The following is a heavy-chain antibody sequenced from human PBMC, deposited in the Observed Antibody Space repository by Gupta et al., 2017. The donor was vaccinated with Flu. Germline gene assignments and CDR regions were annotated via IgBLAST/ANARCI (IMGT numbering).Heavy chain of an antibody. CDR1: GFPIEDYA. CDR2: TFWKRSII. CDR3: TKEEKNGGPDVMLIVTAVNVTSGSRTSLMVLLLSWF. D-gene: IGHD2/OR15-2a*01. V-gene: IGHV3-9*01. J-gene: IGHJ5*01. Sequence: EVQLVESGGGLLQPGRSLRLSCTISGFPIEDYAMHWVRQAPGKGLEWVAGTFWKRSIIFFVDSVKGRFTISRDNANNSLYLPMIRMXVXDTALYXCTKEEKNGGPDVMLIVTAVNVTSGSRTSLMVLLLSWF.